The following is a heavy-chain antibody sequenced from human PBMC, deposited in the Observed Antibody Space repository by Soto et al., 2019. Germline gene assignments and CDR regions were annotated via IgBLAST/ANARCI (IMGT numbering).Heavy chain of an antibody. CDR2: MNPNSGNT. CDR1: GYTFTSYD. D-gene: IGHD3-10*01. Sequence: QVQLVQSGAEVKKPGASVKVSCKASGYTFTSYDINWVRQATGQGLEWMGWMNPNSGNTGYAQKFQGRVTMTRNTSISTAYMELSSLRSEDTAVYYCARSTGTDYYGSGRVDYFDYWGQGTLVTVSS. CDR3: ARSTGTDYYGSGRVDYFDY. V-gene: IGHV1-8*01. J-gene: IGHJ4*02.